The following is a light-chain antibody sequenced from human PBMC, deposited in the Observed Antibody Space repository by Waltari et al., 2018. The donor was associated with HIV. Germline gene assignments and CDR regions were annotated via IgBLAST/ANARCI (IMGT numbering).Light chain of an antibody. CDR2: EVS. CDR3: ASYTRSGILL. V-gene: IGLV2-14*01. CDR1: SSDIGAYNF. Sequence: QSALTQPASVSGSPGKSTTISCIGSSSDIGAYNFVSWYQQRPGKAPKLMIYEVSDRPSGSSNRFSGSKSGITASLTISGLQADDEADYYCASYTRSGILLFGGGTRLTVL. J-gene: IGLJ2*01.